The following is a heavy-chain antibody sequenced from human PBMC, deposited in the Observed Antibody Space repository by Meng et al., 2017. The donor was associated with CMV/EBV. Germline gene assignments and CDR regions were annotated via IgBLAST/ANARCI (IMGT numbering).Heavy chain of an antibody. Sequence: QVQLQPGGGGLLKPSETLSLTCAVYGGSFSGYYWSWIRQPPGKGLEWIGEINHSGSTNYNPSLKSRVTISVDTSKNQFSLKLSSVTAADTAVYYCARGVGGWFDPWGQGTLVTISS. D-gene: IGHD1-26*01. CDR3: ARGVGGWFDP. J-gene: IGHJ5*02. CDR1: GGSFSGYY. CDR2: INHSGST. V-gene: IGHV4-34*01.